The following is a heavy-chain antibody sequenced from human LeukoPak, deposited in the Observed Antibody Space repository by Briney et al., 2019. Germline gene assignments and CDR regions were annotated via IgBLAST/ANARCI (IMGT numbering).Heavy chain of an antibody. CDR3: ARDRGNEYQPI. V-gene: IGHV3-21*01. D-gene: IGHD2-2*01. CDR1: GFTFSSYS. J-gene: IGHJ3*02. CDR2: ISSSSSYI. Sequence: GSLRLSCAASGFTFSSYSMNWVRQAPGKGLEWVSSISSSSSYIYYADSVKGRFTISRDNAKNSLYLQMNSLRAEDTAVYYCARDRGNEYQPIWGQGTMVTVSS.